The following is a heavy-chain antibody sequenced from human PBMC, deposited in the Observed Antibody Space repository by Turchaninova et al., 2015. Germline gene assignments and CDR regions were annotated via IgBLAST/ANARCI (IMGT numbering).Heavy chain of an antibody. Sequence: QVQLVESGGGVVQPGRSLRLSCAASGFTFSSYGMHWVRQAPGKGLGWVAVISYDGSNKYYADSGKGRFTISRDNSKNTLYLQINSLRAEDTAVYYCAKGGVVVTAPLDYWGQGTLVTVSS. CDR1: GFTFSSYG. CDR2: ISYDGSNK. CDR3: AKGGVVVTAPLDY. J-gene: IGHJ4*02. D-gene: IGHD2-21*02. V-gene: IGHV3-30*18.